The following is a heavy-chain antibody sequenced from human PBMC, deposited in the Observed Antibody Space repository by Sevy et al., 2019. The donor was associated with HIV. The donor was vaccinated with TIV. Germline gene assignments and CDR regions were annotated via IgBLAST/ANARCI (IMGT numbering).Heavy chain of an antibody. Sequence: GSLRLSRAASGFTFNTHAMNWVRQAPGKGLEWVSVISGIGSSTYYADSVKGRFTISRDNSKNTLYLQMNSLRADDTAVYYCAKALNPALESMIEVIFRSLKGFDVWGQGTMVTVSS. CDR3: AKALNPALESMIEVIFRSLKGFDV. J-gene: IGHJ3*01. CDR2: ISGIGSST. D-gene: IGHD3-22*01. CDR1: GFTFNTHA. V-gene: IGHV3-23*01.